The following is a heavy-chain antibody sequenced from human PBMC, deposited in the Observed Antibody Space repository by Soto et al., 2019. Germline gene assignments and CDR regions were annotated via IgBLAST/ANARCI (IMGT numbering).Heavy chain of an antibody. Sequence: GGSLRLSCAASGFTVSSNYMSWVRQAPGKGLEWVSVIYSGGSTYYADSVKGRFTISRHNSKNTRYLQMNSLRAEDTAVYYCASHFDYGDYTFDYWGQGTLVTVSS. CDR3: ASHFDYGDYTFDY. CDR2: IYSGGST. V-gene: IGHV3-53*04. D-gene: IGHD4-17*01. CDR1: GFTVSSNY. J-gene: IGHJ4*02.